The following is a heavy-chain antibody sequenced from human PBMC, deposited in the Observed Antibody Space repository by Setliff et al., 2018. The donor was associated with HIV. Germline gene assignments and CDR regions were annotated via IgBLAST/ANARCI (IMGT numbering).Heavy chain of an antibody. V-gene: IGHV5-51*01. CDR1: DYTFTTYW. Sequence: LKISCTALDYTFTTYWIAWVRQMPGEGLEWMGIIYPDDSDIRYNPSFQNQITISADKSIATAYLQLNNLKASDTATYYCARRDGRSMNAFQIWGPGTMGTVS. D-gene: IGHD2-21*01. CDR2: IYPDDSDI. J-gene: IGHJ3*01. CDR3: ARRDGRSMNAFQI.